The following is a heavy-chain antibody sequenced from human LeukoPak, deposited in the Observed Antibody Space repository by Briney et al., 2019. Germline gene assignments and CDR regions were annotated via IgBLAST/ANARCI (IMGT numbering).Heavy chain of an antibody. V-gene: IGHV4-39*06. Sequence: SETLSLTCTVSGDSITSNKYYWGWIRRPPGKGLEWVGSSYYTGSIYSNPPLKSRVIISIDTSKNEITLRLNSVTAADTAVYYCGGSHSATWYDWWGQGTLVTVAS. D-gene: IGHD2-15*01. CDR1: GDSITSNKYY. CDR2: SYYTGSI. CDR3: GGSHSATWYDW. J-gene: IGHJ4*01.